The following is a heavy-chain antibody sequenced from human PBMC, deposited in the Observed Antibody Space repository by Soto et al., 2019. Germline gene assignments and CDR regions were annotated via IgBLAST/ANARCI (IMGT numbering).Heavy chain of an antibody. D-gene: IGHD6-13*01. CDR1: GDSVSSNSAA. CDR2: TYYRSKWYN. CDR3: ARGPQIRYSSSWYRAGQEGYYYGMDV. V-gene: IGHV6-1*01. Sequence: SQTLSLTCAISGDSVSSNSAAWNWIRQSPSRGLEWLGRTYYRSKWYNDYAVSVKSRITINPDTSKNQFSLQLNSVTPEDTAVYYCARGPQIRYSSSWYRAGQEGYYYGMDVWGQGTTVTVSS. J-gene: IGHJ6*02.